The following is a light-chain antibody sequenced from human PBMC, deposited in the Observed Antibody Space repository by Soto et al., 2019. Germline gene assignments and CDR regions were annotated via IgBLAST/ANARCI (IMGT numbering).Light chain of an antibody. CDR1: SSDVGSYNL. Sequence: SVLTQPASVSGSPGQSITISCTGTSSDVGSYNLVSWYQQYPGKAPKLMIYEENKRPSGVSNRFSASKSGNTASLTISGLQAEDEAEYFCCSYAGSSTPYVFGTGTKV. J-gene: IGLJ1*01. V-gene: IGLV2-23*01. CDR2: EEN. CDR3: CSYAGSSTPYV.